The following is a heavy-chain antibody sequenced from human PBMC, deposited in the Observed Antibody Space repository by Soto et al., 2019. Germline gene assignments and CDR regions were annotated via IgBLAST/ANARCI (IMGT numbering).Heavy chain of an antibody. J-gene: IGHJ4*02. CDR1: GFTFSSYA. CDR2: ISGSGGST. D-gene: IGHD4-17*01. Sequence: PGGSLRLSCAASGFTFSSYAMSWVRQAPGKGLEWVSAISGSGGSTYYADSVKGRFTISRDNSKNTLYLQMNSLRAEDTAVYYCANLNDYGDYGSEDYXGQGTLVTVSS. CDR3: ANLNDYGDYGSEDY. V-gene: IGHV3-23*01.